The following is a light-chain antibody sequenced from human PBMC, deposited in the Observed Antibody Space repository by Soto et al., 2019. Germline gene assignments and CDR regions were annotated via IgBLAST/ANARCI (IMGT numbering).Light chain of an antibody. CDR2: AAS. J-gene: IGKJ4*01. Sequence: DIQMTQSPSSVSASVGDRITIPWRASQSINRFSNWYQQKPGTPPKLLIFAASNLQSGVPSRFSGSGSGTDFTLTISSLQPEDFATYYCQQSYSTPLTFGGGTKVDIK. CDR1: QSINRF. V-gene: IGKV1-39*01. CDR3: QQSYSTPLT.